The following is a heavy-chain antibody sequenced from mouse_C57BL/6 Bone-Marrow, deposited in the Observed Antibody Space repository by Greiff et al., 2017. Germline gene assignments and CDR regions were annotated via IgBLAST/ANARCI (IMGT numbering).Heavy chain of an antibody. V-gene: IGHV1-19*01. CDR2: INPYNGGT. CDR1: GYTFTDYY. J-gene: IGHJ1*03. D-gene: IGHD3-1*01. CDR3: ARTGEFGWYFDV. Sequence: VQLQQSGPVLVKPGASVTMSCKASGYTFTDYYMNWVKQSHGKSLEWIGVINPYNGGTSYNQKFKGKATLTVDQSSSTAYMELNSLTSKESAVYYCARTGEFGWYFDVWGTGTTVTVSS.